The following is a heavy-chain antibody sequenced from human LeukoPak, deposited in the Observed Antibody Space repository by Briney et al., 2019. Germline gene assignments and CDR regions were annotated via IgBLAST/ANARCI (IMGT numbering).Heavy chain of an antibody. Sequence: SETLSLTCTVSGGSISIYYWSWIRQPPGKGLEWLGYVYNSGSTDYNPSLKSRVTISVDTSKNQFSLNLSSVTAADTAVYYCARGPLDSGYTYFDYWGQGTLVSVAS. D-gene: IGHD5-12*01. V-gene: IGHV4-59*12. J-gene: IGHJ4*02. CDR3: ARGPLDSGYTYFDY. CDR2: VYNSGST. CDR1: GGSISIYY.